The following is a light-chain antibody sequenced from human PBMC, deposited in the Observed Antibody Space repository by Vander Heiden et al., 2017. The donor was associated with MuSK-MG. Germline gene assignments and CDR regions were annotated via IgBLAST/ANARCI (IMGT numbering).Light chain of an antibody. Sequence: QSALTQPASVSGSPGQSITLSCTGTSGDVGDYQYVSWYQQRPGKAPKLMIFDVSNRPSGVSNRFSGSKSGNTASLTISGLQSEDEADYYCSSYSNSSPVFGTGTKVTGL. V-gene: IGLV2-14*01. CDR3: SSYSNSSPV. CDR1: SGDVGDYQY. J-gene: IGLJ1*01. CDR2: DVS.